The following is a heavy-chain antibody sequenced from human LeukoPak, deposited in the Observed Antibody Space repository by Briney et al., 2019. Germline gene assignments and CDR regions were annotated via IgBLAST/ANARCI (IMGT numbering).Heavy chain of an antibody. CDR2: IIPIFGTA. V-gene: IGHV1-69*13. CDR1: GGTFSSYA. D-gene: IGHD2-2*01. J-gene: IGHJ5*02. Sequence: SVKVSCKASGGTFSSYAISWVRQALGQGLEWMGGIIPIFGTANYAQKFQGRVTITADESTSTAYMELSSLRSEDTAVYYCARSPIVVVPAATNWFDPWGQGTLVTVSS. CDR3: ARSPIVVVPAATNWFDP.